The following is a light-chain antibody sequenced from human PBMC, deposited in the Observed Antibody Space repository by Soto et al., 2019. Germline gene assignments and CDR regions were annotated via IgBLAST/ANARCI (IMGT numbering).Light chain of an antibody. CDR1: PSVSNY. CDR2: DAS. V-gene: IGKV3-11*01. J-gene: IGKJ1*01. CDR3: QQRSNWPWT. Sequence: EIVLTQSPATLSLSPGEKATLSCRASPSVSNYLAWYQQKPGQAPRLLIYDASIRATGIPARFSGTGSETDLTLTIPSLETEDFAVYYCQQRSNWPWTFGQGNKVEIK.